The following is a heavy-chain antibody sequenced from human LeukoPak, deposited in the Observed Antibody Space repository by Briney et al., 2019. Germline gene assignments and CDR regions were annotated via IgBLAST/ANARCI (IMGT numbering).Heavy chain of an antibody. Sequence: SCKASGGTFSSYAMSWVRQAPGKGLEWVSAISGSGGSTYYADSVKGRFTISRDNSKNTLYLQMNSLRAEDTAVYYCARRYYYDSSGYYCDYWGQGTLVTVSS. J-gene: IGHJ4*02. CDR2: ISGSGGST. V-gene: IGHV3-23*01. D-gene: IGHD3-22*01. CDR3: ARRYYYDSSGYYCDY. CDR1: GGTFSSYA.